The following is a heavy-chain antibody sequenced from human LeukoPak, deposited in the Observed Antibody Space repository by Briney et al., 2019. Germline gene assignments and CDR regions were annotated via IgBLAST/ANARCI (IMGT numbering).Heavy chain of an antibody. CDR2: ISYDGSNK. D-gene: IGHD7-27*01. J-gene: IGHJ4*02. CDR1: GFTFSNYA. V-gene: IGHV3-30-3*01. Sequence: GGSLRLSCAASGFTFSNYAMHWVRQAPGKGLEWVAVISYDGSNKYYADSVKGRFTISRDNSKNTLYLQMNSLRAEDTAVYYCAKDSKANWGSGVGIVYFDYWGQGTLVTVSS. CDR3: AKDSKANWGSGVGIVYFDY.